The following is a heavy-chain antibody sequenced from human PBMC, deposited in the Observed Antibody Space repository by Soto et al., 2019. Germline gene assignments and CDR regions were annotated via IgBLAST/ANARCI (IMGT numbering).Heavy chain of an antibody. D-gene: IGHD2-21*01. J-gene: IGHJ4*02. Sequence: SETLSLTCAVSGGSISSGDYSWSWIRQPPGKGLEWIGYIYHSGSTYYNPSLKSRLTISVDRSKNQFSLKLSSVTTADTAVYYCTRGGDAYKNGHWGQGTLVTVSS. CDR1: GGSISSGDYS. CDR3: TRGGDAYKNGH. V-gene: IGHV4-30-2*01. CDR2: IYHSGST.